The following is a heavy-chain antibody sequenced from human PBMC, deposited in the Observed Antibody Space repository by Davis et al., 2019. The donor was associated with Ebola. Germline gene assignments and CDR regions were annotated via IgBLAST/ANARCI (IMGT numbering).Heavy chain of an antibody. D-gene: IGHD3-10*01. Sequence: PGGSLRLSCAASGFTFSSYWMSWVRQAPGKGLEWVANIKQDGSEKYYVDSVKGRFTISRDNAKNSLYLQMNSLRAEDTVVYYCARDRGFGELFFSGMDVWGKGTTVTVSS. V-gene: IGHV3-7*01. CDR2: IKQDGSEK. CDR3: ARDRGFGELFFSGMDV. J-gene: IGHJ6*04. CDR1: GFTFSSYW.